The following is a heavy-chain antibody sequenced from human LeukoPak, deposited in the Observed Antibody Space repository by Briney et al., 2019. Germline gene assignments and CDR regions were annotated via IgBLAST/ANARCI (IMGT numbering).Heavy chain of an antibody. CDR2: INPNSGGT. J-gene: IGHJ4*02. CDR3: AREGKFLVAGTGAFDY. CDR1: GYTFTGYY. D-gene: IGHD6-19*01. Sequence: ASVKVSCKASGYTFTGYYMHWVRQAPGQGLEWMGWINPNSGGTNYAQKFQGRVTMTRDTSISTACMELSRLRSDDTAVYYCAREGKFLVAGTGAFDYWGQGTLVTVSS. V-gene: IGHV1-2*02.